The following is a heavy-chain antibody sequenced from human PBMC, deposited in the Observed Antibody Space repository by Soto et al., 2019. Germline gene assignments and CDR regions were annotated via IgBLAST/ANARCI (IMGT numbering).Heavy chain of an antibody. J-gene: IGHJ5*02. V-gene: IGHV4-59*01. D-gene: IGHD3-3*01. CDR1: GGSISSYY. CDR2: IYYSGST. Sequence: PSETLPLTCTVSGGSISSYYWSWIRQPPGKGLEWIGYIYYSGSTNYNPSLKSRVTISVDTSKNQFSLKLSSVTAADTAVYYCARVLFGRGNWFDPWGQGTLVTVSS. CDR3: ARVLFGRGNWFDP.